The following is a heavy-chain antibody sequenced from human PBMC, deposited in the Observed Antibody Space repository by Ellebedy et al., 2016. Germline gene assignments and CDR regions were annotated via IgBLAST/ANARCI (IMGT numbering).Heavy chain of an antibody. CDR1: GFTFSSYW. D-gene: IGHD6-19*01. CDR3: AKCRHINGCLLDY. CDR2: IKNDESEK. J-gene: IGHJ4*02. V-gene: IGHV3-7*03. Sequence: GGSLRLSCAASGFTFSSYWMGWVCQAPGQGLEWVANIKNDESEKYFVDSVKGRFTISRDSSKNTLYLDMDSLRAEDTAIYYCAKCRHINGCLLDYWGQGTLVTVSS.